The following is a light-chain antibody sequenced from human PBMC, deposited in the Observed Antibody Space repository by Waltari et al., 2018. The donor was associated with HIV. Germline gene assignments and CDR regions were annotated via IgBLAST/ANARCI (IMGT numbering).Light chain of an antibody. Sequence: DTVFTQSPDSLHLSLGGRATLNCKASQSVLSTTRNVNYVAWYQQKPGHPPKLLISWASGRRSGVPDRFSGGGSGTDFTLTISSLQAEDVAVYYCQQYYSHPRTFGQGTKLEI. CDR3: QQYYSHPRT. V-gene: IGKV4-1*01. J-gene: IGKJ2*01. CDR1: QSVLSTTRNVNY. CDR2: WAS.